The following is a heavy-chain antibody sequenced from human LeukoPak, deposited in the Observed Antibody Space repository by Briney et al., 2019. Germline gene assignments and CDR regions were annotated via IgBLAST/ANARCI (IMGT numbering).Heavy chain of an antibody. CDR3: ARAPYDYGDYLDY. V-gene: IGHV4-59*12. J-gene: IGHJ4*02. CDR1: GGSISSYY. CDR2: IYYSGST. Sequence: PSETLSLTCTVSGGSISSYYWSWIRQPPGKGLEWIGYIYYSGSTNYNPSLKSRVTISVDTSKNQFSLKLSSVTAADTAVYYCARAPYDYGDYLDYWGQGTLVTVSS. D-gene: IGHD4-17*01.